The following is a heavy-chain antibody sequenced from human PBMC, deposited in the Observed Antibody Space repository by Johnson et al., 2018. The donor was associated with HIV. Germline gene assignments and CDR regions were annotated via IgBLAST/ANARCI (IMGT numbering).Heavy chain of an antibody. CDR3: ARDPGGMDGSFDL. V-gene: IGHV3-13*01. CDR1: GFTFSNSD. J-gene: IGHJ3*01. D-gene: IGHD3-16*01. CDR2: INTAGDT. Sequence: VQLVESGGGLVRPGGSLRLSCAASGFTFSNSDFHWVRHATGKGLHWVSAINTAGDTYYPGSVKGRFTISRDNAKNSFYLQMNSLTVGDTALYYCARDPGGMDGSFDLWGQGTMVTVSS.